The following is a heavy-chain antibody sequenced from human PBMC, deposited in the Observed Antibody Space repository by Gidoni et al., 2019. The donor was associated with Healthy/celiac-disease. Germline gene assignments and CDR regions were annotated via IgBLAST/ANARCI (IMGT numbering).Heavy chain of an antibody. CDR2: ISAYNGNT. CDR3: ARCVPAAIKDYYYYYSMDV. V-gene: IGHV1-18*01. CDR1: GYTFTSYG. J-gene: IGHJ6*02. Sequence: QVQLVQSGAEVKKPGASVKVSCKASGYTFTSYGISWGRKAPGQGLEWMGWISAYNGNTNYAQKLQGRVTMTTDTSTSTAYMELRSLRSDDTAVYYCARCVPAAIKDYYYYYSMDVWGQGTTVTVSS. D-gene: IGHD2-2*01.